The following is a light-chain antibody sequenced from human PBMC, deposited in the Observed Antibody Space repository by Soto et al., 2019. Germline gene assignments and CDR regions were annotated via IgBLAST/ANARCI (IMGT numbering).Light chain of an antibody. Sequence: EIVMTQSPATLSLSPGERATLSCRASQGVSGNLAWYQQKPGQAPRLLMYRTSTRATGIPARFSGSGSGTEFTLTISSLQSEDFATYYCQQYNAWPPLITFGPGTKVDLK. CDR1: QGVSGN. CDR3: QQYNAWPPLIT. V-gene: IGKV3-15*01. J-gene: IGKJ3*01. CDR2: RTS.